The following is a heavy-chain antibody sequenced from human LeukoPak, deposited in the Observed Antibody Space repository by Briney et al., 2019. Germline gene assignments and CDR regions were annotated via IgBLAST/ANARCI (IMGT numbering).Heavy chain of an antibody. CDR2: IYTSGST. J-gene: IGHJ4*02. CDR3: AREIAGYYDSSGYPGFDY. D-gene: IGHD3-22*01. V-gene: IGHV4-61*02. CDR1: GGSISSGSYY. Sequence: SETLSLTCTVSGGSISSGSYYWSWIRQPAGKGLEWIGRIYTSGSTNYNPSLKSRVTISVDTSKNQLSLKLSSVTAADTAVYYCAREIAGYYDSSGYPGFDYWGQGTLVTVSS.